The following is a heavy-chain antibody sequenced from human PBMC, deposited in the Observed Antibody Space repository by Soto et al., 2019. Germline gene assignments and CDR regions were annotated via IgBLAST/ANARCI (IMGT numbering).Heavy chain of an antibody. CDR1: GGTFSSYA. CDR3: ASLSQSGMVYAAGYYYYGMDV. CDR2: IIPIFGTA. Sequence: SVKVSCKASGGTFSSYAISWVRQAPGQGLEWMGGIIPIFGTANYAQKFQGRVTITADESTSTAYMELSSLRSEDTAVYYCASLSQSGMVYAAGYYYYGMDVWGQGTTVTVSS. D-gene: IGHD2-8*01. V-gene: IGHV1-69*13. J-gene: IGHJ6*02.